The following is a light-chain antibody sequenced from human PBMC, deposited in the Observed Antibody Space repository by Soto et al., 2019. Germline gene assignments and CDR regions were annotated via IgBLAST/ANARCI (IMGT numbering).Light chain of an antibody. V-gene: IGKV3-20*01. Sequence: ENVLTQSPGTLSLSPGERATLSCRASQSVTNSFFAWYQQSPGQAPRLLIYAVSSRATGIPDRFSASGSGTDFTLTISRLEPEEFVVYYCQQYSSLPHTFGQGTKLEVK. CDR2: AVS. CDR1: QSVTNSF. CDR3: QQYSSLPHT. J-gene: IGKJ2*01.